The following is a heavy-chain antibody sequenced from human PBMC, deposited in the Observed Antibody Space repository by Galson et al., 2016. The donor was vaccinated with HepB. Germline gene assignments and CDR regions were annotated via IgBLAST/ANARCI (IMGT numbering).Heavy chain of an antibody. Sequence: SLRLSCAASGFIFNDYTMNWVRQAPGKGLEWVSFISSSSNYIYHADSLKARFTISRDNSKNSLYLQMNSLRAEDTAVYYCARSVAGTDYFDYWGQGTLVTVSS. CDR3: ARSVAGTDYFDY. CDR2: ISSSSNYI. CDR1: GFIFNDYT. V-gene: IGHV3-21*01. D-gene: IGHD6-19*01. J-gene: IGHJ4*02.